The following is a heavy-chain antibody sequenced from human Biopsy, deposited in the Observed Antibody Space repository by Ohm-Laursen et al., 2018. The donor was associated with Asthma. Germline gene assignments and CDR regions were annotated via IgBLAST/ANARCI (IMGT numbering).Heavy chain of an antibody. V-gene: IGHV4-59*07. Sequence: SDTLSLTCTVSGGSINNFYWSWFRQPPGKGLESIGHVYYSGSTNYNPSLKSRVTISIDASKNQFSLKLTSVTAADTAVYYCARGVDRVTGLLDHFDSWGQGTLVTVSS. D-gene: IGHD2-21*02. CDR2: VYYSGST. CDR1: GGSINNFY. J-gene: IGHJ4*02. CDR3: ARGVDRVTGLLDHFDS.